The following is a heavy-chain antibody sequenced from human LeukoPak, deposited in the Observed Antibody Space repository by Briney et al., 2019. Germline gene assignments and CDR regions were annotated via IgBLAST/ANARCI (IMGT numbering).Heavy chain of an antibody. V-gene: IGHV3-30*04. CDR1: GFTFSSYA. CDR3: ARDPLGYCTNGVCYGPAIAFDY. D-gene: IGHD2-8*01. Sequence: SGGSLRLSCAASGFTFSSYAMHWVRQAPGKGLEWVAVISYDVSNKYYADSVKGRFTISRDNSKNTLYLQMNSLRAEDTAVYYCARDPLGYCTNGVCYGPAIAFDYWGQGTLVTVSS. J-gene: IGHJ4*02. CDR2: ISYDVSNK.